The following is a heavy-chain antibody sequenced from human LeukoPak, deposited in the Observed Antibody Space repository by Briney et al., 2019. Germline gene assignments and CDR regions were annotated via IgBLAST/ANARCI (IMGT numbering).Heavy chain of an antibody. CDR3: ARSYYYGSGSYSDY. Sequence: GASLQISCKGSGSSFTSYWIGWVRPLPGKGLEWMGIIYPGDSDTRYSPSFQGQVTISADKSISTAYLQWGSLKASDTAMYYCARSYYYGSGSYSDYWGQGTLVTVSS. CDR1: GSSFTSYW. D-gene: IGHD3-10*01. CDR2: IYPGDSDT. J-gene: IGHJ4*02. V-gene: IGHV5-51*01.